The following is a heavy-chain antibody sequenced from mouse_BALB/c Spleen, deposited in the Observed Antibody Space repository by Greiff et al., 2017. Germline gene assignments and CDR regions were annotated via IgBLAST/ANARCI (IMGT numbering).Heavy chain of an antibody. CDR1: GFSLTSYG. CDR2: IWSGGST. D-gene: IGHD4-1*01. J-gene: IGHJ3*01. CDR3: ARNKEKTAWFAY. Sequence: VKLVESGPGLVQPSQSLSITCTVSGFSLTSYGVHWVRQSPGKGLEWLGVIWSGGSTDYNAAFISRLSISKDNSKSQVFFKMNSLQANDTAIYYCARNKEKTAWFAYWGQGTLVTVSA. V-gene: IGHV2-2*02.